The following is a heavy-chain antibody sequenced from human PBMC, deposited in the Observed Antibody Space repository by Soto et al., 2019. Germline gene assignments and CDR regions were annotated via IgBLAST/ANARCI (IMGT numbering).Heavy chain of an antibody. D-gene: IGHD2-2*02. CDR1: GITFDDHA. CDR2: VSWNSGIV. J-gene: IGHJ4*02. V-gene: IGHV3-9*01. CDR3: ATDVRGYMSSQLEY. Sequence: EVQLVESGGGLVLPGTSLRLSCAASGITFDDHAMHWVQQAPGKGLEWVSGVSWNSGIVGYADSVKGRFTISRDNAKNSLFLQLNSLRVEDTALYYCATDVRGYMSSQLEYWGQGTLVSVSS.